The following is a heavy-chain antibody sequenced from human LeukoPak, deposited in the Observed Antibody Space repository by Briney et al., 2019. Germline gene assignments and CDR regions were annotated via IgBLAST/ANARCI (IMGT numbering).Heavy chain of an antibody. J-gene: IGHJ5*02. CDR3: ARGHRSVSTFGVSLRFDP. V-gene: IGHV4-59*01. D-gene: IGHD3-3*01. CDR1: SGSMSNYY. Sequence: SETLSLTCSVSSGSMSNYYWSWIRQSPGKGLEWIGYIYYSGSTKYNPSLQSRVTILLDTAKNQFSLNLSSVTAADTALYYCARGHRSVSTFGVSLRFDPWGQGTLVTVSS. CDR2: IYYSGST.